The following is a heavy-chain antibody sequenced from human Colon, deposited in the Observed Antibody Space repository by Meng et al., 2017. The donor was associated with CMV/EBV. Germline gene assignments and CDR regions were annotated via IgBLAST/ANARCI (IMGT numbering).Heavy chain of an antibody. Sequence: LRLSCTVSGDSITSGAYYWTWIRQHPGKGLEWIGSIYYSGYTHYNPSLKSRVTISLDTSDNQFSLMLSSVTAADTAMYYCARGGAYYDILTGYEYYFDYWGQGTLVTVSS. J-gene: IGHJ4*02. D-gene: IGHD3-9*01. CDR1: GDSITSGAYY. CDR2: IYYSGYT. CDR3: ARGGAYYDILTGYEYYFDY. V-gene: IGHV4-31*03.